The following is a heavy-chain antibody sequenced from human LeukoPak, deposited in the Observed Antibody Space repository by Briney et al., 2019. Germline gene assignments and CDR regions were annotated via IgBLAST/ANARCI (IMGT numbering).Heavy chain of an antibody. V-gene: IGHV3-7*01. J-gene: IGHJ4*02. CDR2: INQDGSGT. CDR1: GFTFSWYY. CDR3: ARADHHSIDY. Sequence: GGSLRLSCAASGFTFSWYYMSWVRQAPGKELEWVANINQDGSGTYYVDSVKGRFTISRDNAKNSLFLQLTTPRVDDTAVYYCARADHHSIDYWGQGTLVTVSS.